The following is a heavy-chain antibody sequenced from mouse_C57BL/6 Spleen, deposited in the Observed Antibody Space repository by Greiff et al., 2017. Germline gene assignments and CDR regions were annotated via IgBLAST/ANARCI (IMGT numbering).Heavy chain of an antibody. J-gene: IGHJ2*01. CDR2: ISSGGSYT. CDR1: GFTFSSYG. D-gene: IGHD1-1*01. Sequence: EVQRVESGGDLVKPGGSLKLSCAASGFTFSSYGMSWVRQTPDKRLEWVATISSGGSYTYYPDSVKGRFTISRDNAKNTLYLQMSRLKSEDTAMYDCARPFHCCSDLGGWGQSTTLTVAT. V-gene: IGHV5-6*01. CDR3: ARPFHCCSDLGG.